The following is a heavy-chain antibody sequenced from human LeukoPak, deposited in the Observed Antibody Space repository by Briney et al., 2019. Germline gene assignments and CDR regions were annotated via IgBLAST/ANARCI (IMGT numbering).Heavy chain of an antibody. CDR3: ARDTYDSSGFSY. Sequence: SETLSLTCTVSGDSISTSNSYWGWIRQPPGKGPEWIGSIYYSGNTYYNPSLKSRVTISVDTSKNQFSLKLSSVTAADTAVYYCARDTYDSSGFSYWGQGTLVTVSS. V-gene: IGHV4-39*07. D-gene: IGHD3-22*01. J-gene: IGHJ4*02. CDR1: GDSISTSNSY. CDR2: IYYSGNT.